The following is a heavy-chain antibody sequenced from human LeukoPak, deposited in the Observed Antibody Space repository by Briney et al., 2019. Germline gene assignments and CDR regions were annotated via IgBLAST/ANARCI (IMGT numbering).Heavy chain of an antibody. D-gene: IGHD6-19*01. CDR1: GGSISSYY. Sequence: PSETLSLTCTVSGGSISSYYWSWIRQPPGKGLEWIGYTHYSGSTNYNPSLKSRVTMSVDTSKTQFSLKLSSGTAADTAVYYCARYRYTSGGYYFDYWGQGTLVTVSS. V-gene: IGHV4-59*01. CDR3: ARYRYTSGGYYFDY. J-gene: IGHJ4*02. CDR2: THYSGST.